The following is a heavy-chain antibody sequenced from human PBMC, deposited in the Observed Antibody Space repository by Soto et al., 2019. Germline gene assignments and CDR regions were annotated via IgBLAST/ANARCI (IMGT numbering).Heavy chain of an antibody. Sequence: QVQLQESGPGLVKPSQTLSLTCTVSGGSISSAGYYWTWIRQQPGKGLEWMGYIYYSGSTYYNPSRKSRVTISVDTSKNQFSLKLSSVTGADTAVYYCAREVGVPADTYCYYGMDVWGQGTTVTVSS. V-gene: IGHV4-31*03. D-gene: IGHD2-2*01. CDR1: GGSISSAGYY. CDR3: AREVGVPADTYCYYGMDV. CDR2: IYYSGST. J-gene: IGHJ6*02.